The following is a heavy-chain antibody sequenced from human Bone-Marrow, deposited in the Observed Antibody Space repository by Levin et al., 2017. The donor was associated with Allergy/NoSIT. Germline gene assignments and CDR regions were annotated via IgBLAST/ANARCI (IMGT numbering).Heavy chain of an antibody. V-gene: IGHV3-15*01. J-gene: IGHJ5*02. Sequence: SCAVSGFTFNNAWMSWVRQAPGKGLEWVGRIKGEIDGGVTDYAAPVKGRFTISRDNSKSMLYLQMTSLKTEDTAVYYCATVGLSPYHYWGWLDPWGRGTLVTVSS. CDR2: IKGEIDGGVT. CDR3: ATVGLSPYHYWGWLDP. CDR1: GFTFNNAW. D-gene: IGHD7-27*01.